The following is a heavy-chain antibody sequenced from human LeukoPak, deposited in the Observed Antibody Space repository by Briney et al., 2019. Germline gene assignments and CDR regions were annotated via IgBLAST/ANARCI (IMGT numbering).Heavy chain of an antibody. CDR2: IKQDGSEK. V-gene: IGHV3-7*01. D-gene: IGHD5-12*01. J-gene: IGHJ4*02. CDR3: ARAGYSGYVGDY. CDR1: GFTFSSYW. Sequence: GSLRLSCAAPGFTFSSYWMSWVRQAPGKGLEWVANIKQDGSEKYYVDSVKGRFTISRDNAKNSLYLQMNSLRAEDTAVYYSARAGYSGYVGDYWGQGTLVTVSS.